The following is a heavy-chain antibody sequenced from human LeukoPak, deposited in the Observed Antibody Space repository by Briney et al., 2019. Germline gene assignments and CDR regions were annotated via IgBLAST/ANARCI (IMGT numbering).Heavy chain of an antibody. CDR3: ARDDASTARASGMDV. V-gene: IGHV3-21*01. J-gene: IGHJ6*04. CDR2: ISRDSAFV. D-gene: IGHD6-6*01. Sequence: AGGSLRLSCAASGFTFSAYDMNWVRRAPGKGLEWVSYISRDSAFVYYADSVKGRLTISSDNAKNSLYLQMESLRGEDTAVYYCARDDASTARASGMDVWGIGTTVTVSS. CDR1: GFTFSAYD.